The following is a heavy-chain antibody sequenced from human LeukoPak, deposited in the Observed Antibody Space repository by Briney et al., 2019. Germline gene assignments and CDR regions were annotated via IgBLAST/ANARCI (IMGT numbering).Heavy chain of an antibody. CDR2: IRYDGSNK. V-gene: IGHV3-30*02. CDR3: ARVPNKPYGDYVGNWFDP. J-gene: IGHJ5*02. D-gene: IGHD4-17*01. Sequence: QPGGSLRLSCAASGFTFSSYGMHWVRQAPGKGLEWVAFIRYDGSNKYYADSVKGRFTISRDNSKNTLYLQMNSLRAEDTAVYYCARVPNKPYGDYVGNWFDPWGQGTLVTVSS. CDR1: GFTFSSYG.